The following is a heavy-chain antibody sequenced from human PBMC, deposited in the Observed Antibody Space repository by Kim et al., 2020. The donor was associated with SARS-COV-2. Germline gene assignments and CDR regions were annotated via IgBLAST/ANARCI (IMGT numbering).Heavy chain of an antibody. V-gene: IGHV3-21*01. CDR2: ISSSSTYI. J-gene: IGHJ4*02. Sequence: APGKGLEWVSYISSSSTYIYYADSLKGRFTISRDNAKNSLYLQMNSLRAEDTAVYYCARGRRSYNWIDYWGQGTLVTVSS. CDR3: ARGRRSYNWIDY. D-gene: IGHD1-20*01.